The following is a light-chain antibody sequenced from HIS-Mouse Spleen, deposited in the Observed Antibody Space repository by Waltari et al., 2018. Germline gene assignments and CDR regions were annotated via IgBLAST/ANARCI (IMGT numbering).Light chain of an antibody. Sequence: SALTQPASVSGSPGQSITISCTGTSSDVGGYNYVAWYQQHPGQAPKLMIYDVSNRPSGVSNRLSGSKSGNTASLTISGLQAEDEADYYCSSYTSSSFNVVFGGGTKLTVL. V-gene: IGLV2-14*03. CDR3: SSYTSSSFNVV. CDR1: SSDVGGYNY. CDR2: DVS. J-gene: IGLJ2*01.